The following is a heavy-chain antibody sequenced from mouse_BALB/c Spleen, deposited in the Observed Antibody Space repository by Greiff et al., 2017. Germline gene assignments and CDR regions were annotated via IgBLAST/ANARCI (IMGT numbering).Heavy chain of an antibody. CDR1: GFSLTSYG. CDR3: ARKHYGSSYGYFDV. D-gene: IGHD1-1*01. V-gene: IGHV2-2*02. Sequence: VQLQQSGPGLVQPSQSLSITCTVSGFSLTSYGVHWVRQSPGKGLEWLGVIWSGGSTDYNAAVISRLSISKDNSKSQVFFKMNSLQANDTAIYYCARKHYGSSYGYFDVWGAGTTVTVSS. J-gene: IGHJ1*01. CDR2: IWSGGST.